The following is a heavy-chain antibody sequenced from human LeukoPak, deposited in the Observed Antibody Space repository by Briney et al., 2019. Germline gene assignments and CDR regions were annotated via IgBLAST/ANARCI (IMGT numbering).Heavy chain of an antibody. Sequence: PGGSLRLSCAASGFTFSVYWMTWVRQTPGQGLEWVANIKQDGSEEYYVDSVKGRFTISRDNAKDSLYLQMNSLGAEDTAVYYCARLTPTTFSLYYYYMDVWGKGTTVTVSS. J-gene: IGHJ6*03. CDR3: ARLTPTTFSLYYYYMDV. D-gene: IGHD2/OR15-2a*01. CDR2: IKQDGSEE. V-gene: IGHV3-7*03. CDR1: GFTFSVYW.